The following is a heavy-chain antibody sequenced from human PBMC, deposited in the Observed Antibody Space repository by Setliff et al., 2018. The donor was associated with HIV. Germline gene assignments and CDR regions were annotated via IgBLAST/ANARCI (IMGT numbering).Heavy chain of an antibody. J-gene: IGHJ6*02. CDR2: IYNSGYS. D-gene: IGHD5-12*01. CDR3: ARGDGYRANDAYYDTGMDV. V-gene: IGHV4-61*01. CDR1: GGSVSSTNW. Sequence: NPSETLSLTCAVSGGSVSSTNWWNWIRQPPGKGLEWIGYIYNSGYSNSKPSLKSRVTISLDTSKNQFSLRLSSVTAADTAVYYCARGDGYRANDAYYDTGMDVWGQGITVTVSS.